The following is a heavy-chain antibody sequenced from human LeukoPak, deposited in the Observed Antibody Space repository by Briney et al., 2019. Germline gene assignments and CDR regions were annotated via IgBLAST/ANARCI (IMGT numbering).Heavy chain of an antibody. CDR2: ISRSSSYI. D-gene: IGHD3-10*01. CDR3: ARDVETGGSGSYFKAFDY. V-gene: IGHV3-21*01. Sequence: PGGSLRLSCAASGFTFSGYNMNWVRQAPGKGLEWVSSISRSSSYIYYADSVKGRFTISRDNAKNSLYLQMGSLRAEDMAVYYCARDVETGGSGSYFKAFDYWGQGTLVTVSS. CDR1: GFTFSGYN. J-gene: IGHJ4*02.